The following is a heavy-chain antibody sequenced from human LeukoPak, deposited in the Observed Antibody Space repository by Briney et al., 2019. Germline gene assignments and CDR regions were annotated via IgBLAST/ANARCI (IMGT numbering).Heavy chain of an antibody. V-gene: IGHV4-39*01. D-gene: IGHD5-18*01. CDR1: GGSISSSSYY. CDR3: ARRGYSYGYRFDY. Sequence: SETLSLTCTVFGGSISSSSYYWGWIRQPPGKGLEWIGSIYYSGSTYYNPSLKSRVTISVDTSKNQFSLKLSSVTAADTAVYYCARRGYSYGYRFDYWGQGTLVTVSS. CDR2: IYYSGST. J-gene: IGHJ4*02.